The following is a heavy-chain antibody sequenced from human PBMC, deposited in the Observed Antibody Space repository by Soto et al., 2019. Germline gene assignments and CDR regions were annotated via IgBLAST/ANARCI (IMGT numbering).Heavy chain of an antibody. CDR2: IIPIFVTA. CDR1: GGTFSSYT. J-gene: IGHJ2*01. CDR3: ARGNHRWLQLWYFDL. Sequence: QVQLVQSGAEVKKPGSSVTVSCKASGGTFSSYTISWLRQAPGQGLEWMGGIIPIFVTANYAQKFQGRVTITADESTSTAYMELSSLRSEDTAVYYCARGNHRWLQLWYFDLWGRGTLVTVSS. V-gene: IGHV1-69*12. D-gene: IGHD5-12*01.